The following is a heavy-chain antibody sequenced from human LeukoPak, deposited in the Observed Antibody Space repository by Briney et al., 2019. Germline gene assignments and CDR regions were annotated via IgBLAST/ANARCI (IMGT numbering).Heavy chain of an antibody. CDR2: INHSGST. D-gene: IGHD5-18*01. Sequence: KPSETLSLTCAVYGGSFSGYYWSWIRQPPGKALEWIGEINHSGSTNYNPSLKSRVTISVDTSKNQFSLKLSSVTAADTAVYYCARGWRYSYGPGLIDYWGQGTLVAVSS. J-gene: IGHJ4*02. V-gene: IGHV4-34*01. CDR1: GGSFSGYY. CDR3: ARGWRYSYGPGLIDY.